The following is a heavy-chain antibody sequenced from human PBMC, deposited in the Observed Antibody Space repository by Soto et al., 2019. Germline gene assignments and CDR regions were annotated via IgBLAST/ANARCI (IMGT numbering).Heavy chain of an antibody. J-gene: IGHJ4*02. V-gene: IGHV4-59*08. CDR2: IYYSGST. CDR1: GGSISSYY. D-gene: IGHD5-18*01. Sequence: QVQLQESGPGLVKPSETLSLTCTVSGGSISSYYWSWIRQPPGKGLEWIGYIYYSGSTNYNPSLKSXXTISVDTSKNQFSLKLSSVTAADTAVYYCARHKGAMVNFDYWGQGTLVTVSS. CDR3: ARHKGAMVNFDY.